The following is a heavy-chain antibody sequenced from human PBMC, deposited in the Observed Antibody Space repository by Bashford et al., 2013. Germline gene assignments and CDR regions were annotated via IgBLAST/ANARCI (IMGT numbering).Heavy chain of an antibody. J-gene: IGHJ6*02. CDR1: GYTFTSYY. CDR3: ARERYGDYVIPYYYYGMDV. Sequence: ASVKVSCKASGYTFTSYYMHWVRQAPGQGLEWMGIINPSGGSTSYAQKFQGRVTMTRDTSTSTVYMELSSLRSEDTAVYYCARERYGDYVIPYYYYGMDVWGQGTTVTVSS. CDR2: INPSGGST. D-gene: IGHD4-17*01. V-gene: IGHV1-46*01.